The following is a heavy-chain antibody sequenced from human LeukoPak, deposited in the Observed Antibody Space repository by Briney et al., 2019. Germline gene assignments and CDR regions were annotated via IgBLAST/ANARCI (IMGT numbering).Heavy chain of an antibody. V-gene: IGHV1-69*05. CDR3: ALSGYYDSSLGDFDY. D-gene: IGHD3-22*01. Sequence: SVKVSCKASGGTFSSYAISWVRQAPGQGLEWMGGIIPIFGIANYAQKFQGRVTITTDESTSTAYMELSSLRSEDTAVYYCALSGYYDSSLGDFDYWGQGTLVTVSS. CDR1: GGTFSSYA. CDR2: IIPIFGIA. J-gene: IGHJ4*02.